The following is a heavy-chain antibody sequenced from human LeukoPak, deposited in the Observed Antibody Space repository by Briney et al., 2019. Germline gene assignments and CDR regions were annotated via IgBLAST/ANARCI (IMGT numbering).Heavy chain of an antibody. CDR3: AGGVDTDLHY. CDR2: TYYWSKWSS. Sequence: SQTLSLTCALSGDSVSSNSAAWNWIRQSPSRGLEWLGRTYYWSKWSSNYAVSVKSRITIHPDTSKNQFSLQLNSVTPEDTAVYYCAGGVDTDLHYWGQGTLVTVSS. CDR1: GDSVSSNSAA. V-gene: IGHV6-1*01. D-gene: IGHD5-18*01. J-gene: IGHJ4*02.